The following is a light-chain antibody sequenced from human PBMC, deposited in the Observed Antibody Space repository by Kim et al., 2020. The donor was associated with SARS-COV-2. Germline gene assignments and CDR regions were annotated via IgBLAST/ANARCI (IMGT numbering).Light chain of an antibody. V-gene: IGLV3-21*04. CDR2: YDS. CDR3: QVWDSSSDHPV. J-gene: IGLJ3*02. Sequence: APGKTAGITCGGNDIGSKSVHCYQQKPGQAPVLVIYYDSDRPSGIPERFSGSNSGNTATLTISRVEAGDEADYYCQVWDSSSDHPVFGGGTQLTVL. CDR1: DIGSKS.